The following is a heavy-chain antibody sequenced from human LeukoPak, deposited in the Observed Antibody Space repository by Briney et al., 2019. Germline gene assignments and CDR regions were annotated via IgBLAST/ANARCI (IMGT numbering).Heavy chain of an antibody. Sequence: GGSLRLSCAASGFTFSTYGMSWVRQAPGKGLEWVSAITGSGGSTYYADSVRGRFTISRDNSKNTLYLQMNSLRAEDTAVYYCASQYGDYGPFDYWGQGTLVTVSS. J-gene: IGHJ4*02. CDR1: GFTFSTYG. CDR2: ITGSGGST. D-gene: IGHD4-17*01. V-gene: IGHV3-23*01. CDR3: ASQYGDYGPFDY.